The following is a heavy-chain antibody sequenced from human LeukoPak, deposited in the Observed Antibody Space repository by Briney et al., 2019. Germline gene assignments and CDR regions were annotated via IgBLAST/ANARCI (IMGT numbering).Heavy chain of an antibody. Sequence: SETLSLTCTVSVASLIHYYCHWIRQSAGKGLEWIGRIYTSGSTNYNPFLKSRVTMSVDTSKHQSSLKINSLSADATGVYYCARGYYNSSGYCFDYWGQGTLVTVSS. CDR1: VASLIHYY. D-gene: IGHD3-22*01. CDR2: IYTSGST. CDR3: ARGYYNSSGYCFDY. V-gene: IGHV4-4*07. J-gene: IGHJ4*02.